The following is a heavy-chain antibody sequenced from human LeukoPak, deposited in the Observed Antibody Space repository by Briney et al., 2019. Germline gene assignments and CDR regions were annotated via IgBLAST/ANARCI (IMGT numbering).Heavy chain of an antibody. V-gene: IGHV1-8*01. CDR3: ARGLRDSSGREYFQH. CDR2: MNPNSGNT. CDR1: GHTFTSYD. J-gene: IGHJ1*01. D-gene: IGHD3-22*01. Sequence: ASVKVSCKASGHTFTSYDISWVRQAAGQGLEWMGWMNPNSGNTGYAQKFKGRVTMTGNTSINTAYMELSSLRSEDTAVYYCARGLRDSSGREYFQHWGQGTLVTVSS.